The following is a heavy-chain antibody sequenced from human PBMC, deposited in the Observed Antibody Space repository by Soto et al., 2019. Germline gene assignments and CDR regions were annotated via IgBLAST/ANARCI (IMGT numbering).Heavy chain of an antibody. CDR2: ISSSGSTI. V-gene: IGHV3-11*01. D-gene: IGHD2-2*01. CDR3: ARASYCSSTSCPGWFDP. Sequence: GGSLRLSCAASGFTFSDYYMSWIRQAPGKGLEWVSYISSSGSTIYYADSVKGRFTISRDNAKNSLYLQMNSLRAEDTAVYYCARASYCSSTSCPGWFDPWGQGTLVTVYS. CDR1: GFTFSDYY. J-gene: IGHJ5*02.